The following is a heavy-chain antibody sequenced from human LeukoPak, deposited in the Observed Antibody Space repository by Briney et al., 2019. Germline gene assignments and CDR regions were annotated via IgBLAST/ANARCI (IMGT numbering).Heavy chain of an antibody. CDR3: ARGGRGGSDY. CDR2: INHSGST. CDR1: GGSFSGYY. J-gene: IGHJ4*02. V-gene: IGHV4-34*01. D-gene: IGHD3-16*01. Sequence: PSETLSLTCAVYGGSFSGYYWSWIRQPPGKGPEWIGEINHSGSTNYNPSLKSRVTISVDTSKNQFSLKLSSVTAADTAVYCCARGGRGGSDYWGQGTLVTVSS.